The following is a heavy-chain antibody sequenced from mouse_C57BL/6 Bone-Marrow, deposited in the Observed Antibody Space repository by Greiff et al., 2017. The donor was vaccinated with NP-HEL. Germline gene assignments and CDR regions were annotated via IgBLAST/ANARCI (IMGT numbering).Heavy chain of an antibody. J-gene: IGHJ4*01. CDR1: GYAFSSSW. Sequence: LVESGPELVKPGASVKISCKASGYAFSSSWMNWVKQRPGKGLEWIGRIYPGDGDTNYNGKFKGKATLTADKSSSTAYMQLSSLTSEDSAVYFCVCYYGSSYEGLDYWGQGTSVTVSS. CDR2: IYPGDGDT. V-gene: IGHV1-82*01. CDR3: VCYYGSSYEGLDY. D-gene: IGHD1-1*01.